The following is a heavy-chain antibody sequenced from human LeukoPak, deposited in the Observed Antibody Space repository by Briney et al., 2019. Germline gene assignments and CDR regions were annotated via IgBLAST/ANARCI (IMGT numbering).Heavy chain of an antibody. J-gene: IGHJ6*02. Sequence: SLRLSCAASGFTFSSYEMNWVRQAPGKGLEWVGFIRSKAYGRTTEYAASVKGRFTISRDDSKSIAYLQMNSLKTEDTAVYYCTRDLLYGDYGGYYYYGMDVWGQGTTVTVSS. CDR3: TRDLLYGDYGGYYYYGMDV. CDR1: GFTFSSYE. D-gene: IGHD4-17*01. V-gene: IGHV3-49*04. CDR2: IRSKAYGRTT.